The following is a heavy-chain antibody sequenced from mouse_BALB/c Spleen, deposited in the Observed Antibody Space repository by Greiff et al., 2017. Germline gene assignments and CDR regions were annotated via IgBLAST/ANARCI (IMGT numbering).Heavy chain of an antibody. D-gene: IGHD6-1*01. CDR2: ISNGGGST. CDR3: ASPTPMDY. V-gene: IGHV5-12-2*01. Sequence: EVMLVESGGGLVQPGGSLKLSCAASGFTFSSYTMSWVRQTPEKRLEWVAYISNGGGSTYYPDTVKGRFTISRDNAKNTLYLQMSSLKSEDTAMYYCASPTPMDYWGQGTSVTVSS. J-gene: IGHJ4*01. CDR1: GFTFSSYT.